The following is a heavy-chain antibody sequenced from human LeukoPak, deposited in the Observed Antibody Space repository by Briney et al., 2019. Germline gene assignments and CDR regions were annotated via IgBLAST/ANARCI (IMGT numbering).Heavy chain of an antibody. V-gene: IGHV3-23*01. J-gene: IGHJ3*02. CDR3: AKDTYYGYAFDI. Sequence: GGSLRLSCAASGFTFSSYAMSWVRQAPGKGLEWVSAISGSGGSTYYADSVKGRFTISRDNSKNTLYLQMNGLRAEDTAVYYCAKDTYYGYAFDIWGQGTMVTVSS. CDR2: ISGSGGST. D-gene: IGHD3-10*01. CDR1: GFTFSSYA.